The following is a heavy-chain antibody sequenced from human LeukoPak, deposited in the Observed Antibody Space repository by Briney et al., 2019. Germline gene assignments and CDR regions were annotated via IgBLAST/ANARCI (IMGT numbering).Heavy chain of an antibody. CDR1: GFTFSSYW. Sequence: PGGSLRLSCAASGFTFSSYWMSWVRQAPGRGLEWVANIKQDGSEKYYVDSVKGRFTISRDNAKNSLYLQMNSLRAEDTAVYYCARDPTTRSLDYWGLGTLVTVSS. J-gene: IGHJ4*02. V-gene: IGHV3-7*01. CDR3: ARDPTTRSLDY. D-gene: IGHD2-15*01. CDR2: IKQDGSEK.